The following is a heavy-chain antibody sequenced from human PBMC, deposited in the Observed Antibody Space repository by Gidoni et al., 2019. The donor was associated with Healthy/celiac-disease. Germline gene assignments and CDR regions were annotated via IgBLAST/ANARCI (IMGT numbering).Heavy chain of an antibody. D-gene: IGHD6-13*01. J-gene: IGHJ4*02. V-gene: IGHV4-30-4*01. CDR2: IYYSGST. Sequence: QVQLQESGPGLVKPSQTLSLTCTVSGGSISSGDYYWSWIRQPPGKGLEWIGYIYYSGSTYYNPSLKSRVTISVDTSKNQFSLKLSSVTAADTAVYYCARGTDIAAAHVEPQYYFDYWGQGTLVTVSS. CDR1: GGSISSGDYY. CDR3: ARGTDIAAAHVEPQYYFDY.